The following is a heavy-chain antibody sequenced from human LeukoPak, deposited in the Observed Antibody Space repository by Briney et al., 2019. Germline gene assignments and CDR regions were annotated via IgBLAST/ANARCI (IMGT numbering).Heavy chain of an antibody. Sequence: ASVKVSCKASGYIFSSYGFSWVRQAPGQGLEWMGWISAKDGDIDYAQNFQGRVTLTTDRITNTVYMELRSLRSDDTAVYYCARDIGVTNFDYWGQGTLLTVSS. J-gene: IGHJ4*02. CDR2: ISAKDGDI. V-gene: IGHV1-18*01. CDR3: ARDIGVTNFDY. CDR1: GYIFSSYG. D-gene: IGHD4-17*01.